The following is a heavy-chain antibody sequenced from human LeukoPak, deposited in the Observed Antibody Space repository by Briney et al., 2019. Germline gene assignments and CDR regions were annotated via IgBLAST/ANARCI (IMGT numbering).Heavy chain of an antibody. Sequence: SETLSLTCTVSGGSISSYYWSWIRQPPGKGLEWIGYICYSGSTNYNPSLKSRVTISVDTSKNQFSLKLSSVTAADTAVYYCAINYYDTGAFDIWGQTIMITVSS. CDR2: ICYSGST. V-gene: IGHV4-59*01. CDR1: GGSISSYY. D-gene: IGHD3-22*01. CDR3: AINYYDTGAFDI. J-gene: IGHJ3*02.